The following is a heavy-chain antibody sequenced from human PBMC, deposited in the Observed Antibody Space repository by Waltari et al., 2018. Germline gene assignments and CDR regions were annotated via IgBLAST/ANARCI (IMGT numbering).Heavy chain of an antibody. J-gene: IGHJ4*02. V-gene: IGHV3-23*01. D-gene: IGHD6-19*01. CDR1: GFTFSSYA. CDR3: AKDRRLAVSGTGEY. CDR2: ISGSGGNI. Sequence: EVQLLESGGGLVQPGGSLRLSCEASGFTFSSYAMNWVRQAPGSGVEWVGGISGSGGNIYYADSVKGRFTIFRENSRKTLFLQMNTLRAEDTAVYYCAKDRRLAVSGTGEYWGQGTLVTVSS.